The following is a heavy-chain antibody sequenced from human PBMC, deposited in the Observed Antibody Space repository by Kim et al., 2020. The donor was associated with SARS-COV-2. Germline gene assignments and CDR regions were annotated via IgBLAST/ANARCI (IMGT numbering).Heavy chain of an antibody. CDR2: IWYDGSNK. D-gene: IGHD5-18*01. J-gene: IGHJ6*02. Sequence: GGSLRLSCAASGFTFSSYGMHWVRQAPGKGLEWVAVIWYDGSNKYYADSVKGRFTISRDNSKNTLYLQMNSLRAEDTAVYYCAKVGGYTAMRSFYYGMDVWGQGTTVTVSS. CDR3: AKVGGYTAMRSFYYGMDV. V-gene: IGHV3-33*06. CDR1: GFTFSSYG.